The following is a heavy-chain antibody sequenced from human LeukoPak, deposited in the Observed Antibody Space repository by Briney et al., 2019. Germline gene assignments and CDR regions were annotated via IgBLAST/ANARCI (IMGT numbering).Heavy chain of an antibody. V-gene: IGHV3-30-3*01. D-gene: IGHD6-19*01. CDR1: GFTFSSYA. CDR2: ISYDGYNK. J-gene: IGHJ4*02. Sequence: PGVTLRLSCAASGFTFSSYAMHWVRQAPGKGLEWVAVISYDGYNKYYADSVKGRFTISGDNSKNTLYLQMNSLRAEDTAVYYCAREKGYSSGWYETFDYWGQGTLVTVLS. CDR3: AREKGYSSGWYETFDY.